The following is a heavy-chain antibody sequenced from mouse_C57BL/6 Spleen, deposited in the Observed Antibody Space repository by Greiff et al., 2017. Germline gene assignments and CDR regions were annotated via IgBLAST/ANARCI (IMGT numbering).Heavy chain of an antibody. J-gene: IGHJ4*01. Sequence: QVQLQQSGAELARPGASVKLSCKASGYTFTSYGISWVKQRTGKGLAWIGEIYPRSGNTYYNEKFKGKATMTADKSSSTEYIDLLSLTSEDSAVYFCASELGREARDYWGQEPQSPSPQ. D-gene: IGHD4-1*01. CDR3: ASELGREARDY. V-gene: IGHV1-81*01. CDR2: IYPRSGNT. CDR1: GYTFTSYG.